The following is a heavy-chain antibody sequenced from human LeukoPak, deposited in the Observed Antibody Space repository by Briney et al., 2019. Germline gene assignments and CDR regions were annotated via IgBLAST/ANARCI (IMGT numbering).Heavy chain of an antibody. CDR1: GYTFTSYG. Sequence: GASVKVSCKASGYTFTSYGISWVRQAPGQGLEWMGWISAYSGDTNYAQKFQGRATMTTDTSTSTAYMELRSLSSDDTAVYYCARDGSGSYYLRLPPDYWGQGTLVTVSS. D-gene: IGHD3-10*01. J-gene: IGHJ4*02. CDR3: ARDGSGSYYLRLPPDY. CDR2: ISAYSGDT. V-gene: IGHV1-18*01.